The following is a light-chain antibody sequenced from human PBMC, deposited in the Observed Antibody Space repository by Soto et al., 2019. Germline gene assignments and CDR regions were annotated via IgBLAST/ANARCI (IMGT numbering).Light chain of an antibody. CDR3: QQYDTYYRYT. Sequence: DIQMTQSPSTLSASVGDRVAITCRASQNINSKLAWYQKKPGKAPKLLISDAYNLESGVPSRFSGSVSGTEFTLAIVGLQPDDFAPYYRQQYDTYYRYTFAQGTTLDI. J-gene: IGKJ2*01. CDR2: DAY. V-gene: IGKV1-5*01. CDR1: QNINSK.